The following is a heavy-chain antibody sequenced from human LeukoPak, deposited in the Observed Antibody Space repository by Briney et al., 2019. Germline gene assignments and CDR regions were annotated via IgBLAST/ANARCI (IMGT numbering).Heavy chain of an antibody. CDR2: VYSGGNT. CDR3: ARAATTGTVDY. J-gene: IGHJ4*02. D-gene: IGHD1-1*01. CDR1: GFTVSSNY. V-gene: IGHV3-66*01. Sequence: QPGGSLRLSCAASGFTVSSNYMSWVRQAPGKGLEWVSVVYSGGNTYYADSVKGRFTISRDNAKNSLSLQMNSLRADDTAVYYCARAATTGTVDYWGQGTLVIVSS.